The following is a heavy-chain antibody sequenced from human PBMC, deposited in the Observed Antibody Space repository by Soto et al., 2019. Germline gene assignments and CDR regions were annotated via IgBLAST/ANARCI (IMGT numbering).Heavy chain of an antibody. Sequence: EVQLLESGGGLVQPGGSLRLSCSASGFTFSSYAMSWVRQAPGKGLEWVSAISGRDGSTYYADSVKGRFTISGDISKNTLYLQMNSLTAGDTAVYYCARVVLVSDTPEANYYFDYWGQGTLVTVSS. CDR1: GFTFSSYA. D-gene: IGHD2-15*01. CDR3: ARVVLVSDTPEANYYFDY. CDR2: ISGRDGST. V-gene: IGHV3-23*01. J-gene: IGHJ4*02.